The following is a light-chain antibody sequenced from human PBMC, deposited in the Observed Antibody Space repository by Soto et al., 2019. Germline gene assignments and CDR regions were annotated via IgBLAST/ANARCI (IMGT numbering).Light chain of an antibody. J-gene: IGLJ3*02. CDR2: EDN. Sequence: NFMLTQPHSVSVSPGKTVTISCTRSSGSIGSSYVQWYQQRPGSSPTTVIFEDNQRPTGVPVRFSGSIDSSSNSASLVISGLRTEDEADYYCQSYDTSNPLVFGGGTKVTVL. CDR1: SGSIGSSY. CDR3: QSYDTSNPLV. V-gene: IGLV6-57*01.